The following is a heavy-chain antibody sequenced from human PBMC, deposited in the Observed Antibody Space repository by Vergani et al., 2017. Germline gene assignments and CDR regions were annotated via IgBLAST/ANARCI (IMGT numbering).Heavy chain of an antibody. CDR2: IYYSGST. V-gene: IGHV4-59*01. CDR1: GGSISSYY. Sequence: QVQLQESGPGLVKPSETLSLTCTVSGGSISSYYWSWIRQPPGKGLEWIGYIYYSGSTNYNPSLKSRVTISVDTSKNQFSLKLSSVTAADTAVYYCARVRYSSSWYYFDYWGRGTLVTVSA. D-gene: IGHD6-13*01. J-gene: IGHJ4*02. CDR3: ARVRYSSSWYYFDY.